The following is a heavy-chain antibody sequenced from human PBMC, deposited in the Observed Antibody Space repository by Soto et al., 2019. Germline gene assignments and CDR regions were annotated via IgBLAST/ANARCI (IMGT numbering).Heavy chain of an antibody. CDR1: GFSLSTSGMC. Sequence: SGPTLVNPTQTLTLTCTFSGFSLSTSGMCVSWIRQPPGKALEWLALIDWDDDKYYSTSLKTRLTISKDTSKNQVVLTMTNMDPVDTATYCCARIDYYDSSGAAGGYMDVWGQGTTVTVSS. CDR2: IDWDDDK. CDR3: ARIDYYDSSGAAGGYMDV. J-gene: IGHJ6*02. V-gene: IGHV2-70*01. D-gene: IGHD3-22*01.